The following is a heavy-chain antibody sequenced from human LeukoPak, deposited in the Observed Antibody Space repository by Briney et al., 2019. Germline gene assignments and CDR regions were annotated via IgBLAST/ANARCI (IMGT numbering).Heavy chain of an antibody. D-gene: IGHD3-22*01. CDR1: GFTFSDYY. Sequence: GGSLRLSCAASGFTFSDYYMSWIRQAPGKGLEWVSYISSSGSTIYYADSVEGRFTISRDNAKNSLYLQMNSLRAEDTAVYYCASGYYDSSGYYYPFDYWGQGTLVTVSS. J-gene: IGHJ4*02. CDR2: ISSSGSTI. V-gene: IGHV3-11*01. CDR3: ASGYYDSSGYYYPFDY.